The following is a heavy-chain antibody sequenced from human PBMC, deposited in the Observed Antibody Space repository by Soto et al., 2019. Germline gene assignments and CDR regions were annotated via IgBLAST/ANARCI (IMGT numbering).Heavy chain of an antibody. CDR2: ISYDGSYK. CDR3: AKWNGGFDY. D-gene: IGHD3-16*01. J-gene: IGHJ4*02. V-gene: IGHV3-30*18. CDR1: GFTFSSYG. Sequence: QVQLVESGGGVVQPGRSLRLSCAASGFTFSSYGMHWVRQDPGKGLEWVAVISYDGSYKYYADSVKGRFTISRDHSKNTLYLQMNSLRAEDTAVYYCAKWNGGFDYWGQGTLVTVSS.